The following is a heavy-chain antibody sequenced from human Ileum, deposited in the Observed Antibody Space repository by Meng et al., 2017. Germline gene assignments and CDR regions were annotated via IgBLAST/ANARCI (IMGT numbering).Heavy chain of an antibody. V-gene: IGHV3-72*01. D-gene: IGHD1-26*01. CDR3: TAGRGGSAPCDY. CDR2: SRSKISSYTT. J-gene: IGHJ4*02. Sequence: GESLKISCLVSGFSFSDHLMDWVRQAPGEGLEWIGRSRSKISSYTTEYAASVRGRFTVSRDESKNLFYLQMNDLRTEDTAVYYCTAGRGGSAPCDYWGQGTLVTVSS. CDR1: GFSFSDHL.